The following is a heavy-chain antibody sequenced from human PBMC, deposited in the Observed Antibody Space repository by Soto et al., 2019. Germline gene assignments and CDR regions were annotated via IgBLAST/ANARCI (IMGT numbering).Heavy chain of an antibody. J-gene: IGHJ5*02. V-gene: IGHV1-69*08. CDR3: ARDEGIVLMVYGFLVSGWFAP. Sequence: QVQLVQSGAEVKKPGSSVKVSCKASGGTFSSYTISWVRQAPGQGLEWMGRIIPILGIANYAQKFQGRVTITADKSTNTAYMELSSLRSEDTAVYYCARDEGIVLMVYGFLVSGWFAPWDQGTLVTVSS. CDR1: GGTFSSYT. D-gene: IGHD2-8*01. CDR2: IIPILGIA.